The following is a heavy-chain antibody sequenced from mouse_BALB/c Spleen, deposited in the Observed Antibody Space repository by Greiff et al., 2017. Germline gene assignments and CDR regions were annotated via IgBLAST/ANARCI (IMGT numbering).Heavy chain of an antibody. CDR3: ASLYYGSSYGWFAY. CDR1: GYTFSSYW. V-gene: IGHV1-9*01. Sequence: QVQLKESGAELMKPGASVKISCKATGYTFSSYWIEWVKQRPGHGLEWIGEILPGSGSTNYNEKFKGKATFTADTSSNTAYMQLSSLTSEDSAVYYCASLYYGSSYGWFAYWGQGSLVTVSA. D-gene: IGHD1-1*01. J-gene: IGHJ3*01. CDR2: ILPGSGST.